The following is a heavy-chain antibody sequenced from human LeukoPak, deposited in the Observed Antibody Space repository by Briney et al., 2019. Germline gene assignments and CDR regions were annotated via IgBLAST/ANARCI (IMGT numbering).Heavy chain of an antibody. Sequence: ASVKVSCKASGYRFISHYIHWVRQAPGQGPEWLGWMHAGNGNTRYPEKFEGRVTMTRDTSSNPAYMDLTSLRSDDTAVYYCAREGSYCVGGDCYSFDFWGQGTLVTVSS. CDR2: MHAGNGNT. CDR3: AREGSYCVGGDCYSFDF. V-gene: IGHV1-2*02. D-gene: IGHD2-21*02. CDR1: GYRFISHY. J-gene: IGHJ4*02.